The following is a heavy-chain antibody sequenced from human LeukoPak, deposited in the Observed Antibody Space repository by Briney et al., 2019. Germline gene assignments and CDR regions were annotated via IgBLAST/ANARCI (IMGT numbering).Heavy chain of an antibody. J-gene: IGHJ4*02. CDR1: GFTFDDYA. D-gene: IGHD3-10*01. CDR2: ISWNSGSI. Sequence: HPGRSLRLSCAASGFTFDDYAMHWVRQAPGKGLEWVSGISWNSGSIGYADSVKGRFTISRDNAKNSLYLQMNSLRAEDTAVYYCARRGFWGQGTLVTVSS. V-gene: IGHV3-9*01. CDR3: ARRGF.